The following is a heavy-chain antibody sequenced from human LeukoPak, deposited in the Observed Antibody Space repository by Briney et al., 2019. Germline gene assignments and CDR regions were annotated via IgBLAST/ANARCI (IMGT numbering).Heavy chain of an antibody. CDR3: ARQVVAVAGTGYFDS. CDR1: GGSISSYY. D-gene: IGHD6-19*01. CDR2: IYYSGST. Sequence: SETLSLTCTVSGGSISSYYWSWIRQPPGKGLEWIGSIYYSGSTYYNASLKSRVTISVDTSKNQFSLKLNSVTAADTAVYYCARQVVAVAGTGYFDSWSQGTLVTVSS. J-gene: IGHJ4*02. V-gene: IGHV4-39*01.